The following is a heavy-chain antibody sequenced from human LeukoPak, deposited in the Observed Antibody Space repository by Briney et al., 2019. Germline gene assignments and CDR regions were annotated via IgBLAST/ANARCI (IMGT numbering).Heavy chain of an antibody. V-gene: IGHV3-48*01. CDR3: ARDLFDYMDV. D-gene: IGHD2-21*01. CDR2: ISSSSSTI. CDR1: GFTFSSYG. J-gene: IGHJ6*03. Sequence: GGSLRLSCAASGFTFSSYGMTWVRQAPGKGLEWVSYISSSSSTIYYADSVKGRFTISRDNAKNSLYLQMNSLRAEDTAVYYCARDLFDYMDVWGKGTTVTVSS.